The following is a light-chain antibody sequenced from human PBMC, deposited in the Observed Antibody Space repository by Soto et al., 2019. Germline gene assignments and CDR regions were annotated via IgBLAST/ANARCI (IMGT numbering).Light chain of an antibody. J-gene: IGKJ2*01. CDR2: AAS. CDR3: LQDYNYPRT. Sequence: AIQMTQSPSSLSASVGDRVTITCRANQGIRNDLGWYQQKPGKAPKLLIYAASSLQSGVPSRFSGSGSGTDFTLTISRLQPEDFATYYCLQDYNYPRTFGQGTKLEI. CDR1: QGIRND. V-gene: IGKV1-6*01.